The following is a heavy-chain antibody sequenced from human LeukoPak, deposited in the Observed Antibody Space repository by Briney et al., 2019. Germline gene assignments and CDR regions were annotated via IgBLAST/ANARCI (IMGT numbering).Heavy chain of an antibody. CDR1: GFTFSSYW. CDR3: ARGRIVGATGSVY. D-gene: IGHD1-26*01. V-gene: IGHV3-74*01. Sequence: GGSLRLSCAVSGFTFSSYWMHWVRQAPGKGLVWVSRINSDGSSTSYADSVKGRFTISRDNAKNTLYLQMNSLRAEDTAVYYCARGRIVGATGSVYWGQGTLVTVSS. J-gene: IGHJ4*02. CDR2: INSDGSST.